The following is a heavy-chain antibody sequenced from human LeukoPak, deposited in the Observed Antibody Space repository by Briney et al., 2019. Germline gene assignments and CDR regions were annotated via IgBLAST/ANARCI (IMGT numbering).Heavy chain of an antibody. CDR1: GGTFSSYA. V-gene: IGHV1-69*04. Sequence: SVKVSCKASGGTFSSYAIIWVRQAPGQGLEWMGRIIPILGIANYAQKFQGRVTITADKSTSTAYMELSSLRSEDTAVYYCARDSGYYYSHFDYWGQGTLVTVSS. J-gene: IGHJ4*02. CDR3: ARDSGYYYSHFDY. D-gene: IGHD3-22*01. CDR2: IIPILGIA.